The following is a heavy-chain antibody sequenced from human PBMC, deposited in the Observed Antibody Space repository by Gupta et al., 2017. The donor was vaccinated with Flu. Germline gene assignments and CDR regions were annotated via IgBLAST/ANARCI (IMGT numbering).Heavy chain of an antibody. J-gene: IGHJ4*02. V-gene: IGHV3-53*02. CDR3: ARAGGYSSSSPPNY. CDR2: IYSGGST. CDR1: GFTVSSNY. Sequence: EVQLVETGGGLIQPGGSLRLSCAASGFTVSSNYMSWVRQAPGKGLEWVSVIYSGGSTYYADSVKGRFTISRDNSKNTLYLQMNSLGAEDTAVYYCARAGGYSSSSPPNYWGQGTLVTVSS. D-gene: IGHD6-6*01.